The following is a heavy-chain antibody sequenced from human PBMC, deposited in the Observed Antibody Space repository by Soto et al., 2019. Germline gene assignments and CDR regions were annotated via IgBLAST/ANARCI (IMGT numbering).Heavy chain of an antibody. D-gene: IGHD6-19*01. Sequence: SVKVSCKASGGTFSSYAISWVRQAPGQGLEWMGGIIPIFGTANYAQKFQGRVTITADESTGTAYMELSSLGSEDTAVYYCARGSLGYSNGPYYYYGMDVWGQGTTVTVSS. V-gene: IGHV1-69*13. J-gene: IGHJ6*02. CDR3: ARGSLGYSNGPYYYYGMDV. CDR2: IIPIFGTA. CDR1: GGTFSSYA.